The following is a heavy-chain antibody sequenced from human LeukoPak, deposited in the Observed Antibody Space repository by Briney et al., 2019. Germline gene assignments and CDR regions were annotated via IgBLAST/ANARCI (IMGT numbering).Heavy chain of an antibody. CDR3: AKAVAATGHYYFGMDV. V-gene: IGHV3-33*06. CDR2: IWFDGSNK. Sequence: LSLTCAVYGGSFSGYYWSWIRQPPGKGLEWVAVIWFDGSNKYYADSVKGRLTISRDNSKSTLYLQMNSLRAEDTAVYYCAKAVAATGHYYFGMDVWGQGTTVTVSS. J-gene: IGHJ6*02. D-gene: IGHD6-19*01. CDR1: GGSFSGYY.